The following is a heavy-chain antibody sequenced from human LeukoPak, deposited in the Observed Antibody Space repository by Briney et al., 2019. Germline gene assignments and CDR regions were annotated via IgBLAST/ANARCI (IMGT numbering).Heavy chain of an antibody. D-gene: IGHD6-6*01. CDR3: AKGGSSSSSLYYYYMDV. CDR1: GFTFSSYA. V-gene: IGHV3-30-3*01. CDR2: ISYDGSNK. J-gene: IGHJ6*03. Sequence: GGSLRLSCAASGFTFSSYAMHWVRQAPGKGLEWVAVISYDGSNKYYADSVKGRFTISRDNSKNTLYLQMNSLRAEDTAVYYCAKGGSSSSSLYYYYMDVWGKGTTVTVPS.